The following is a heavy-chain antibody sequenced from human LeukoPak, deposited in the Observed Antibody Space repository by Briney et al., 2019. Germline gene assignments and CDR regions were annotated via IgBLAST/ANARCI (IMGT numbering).Heavy chain of an antibody. V-gene: IGHV1-69*13. D-gene: IGHD6-13*01. CDR2: IIPIFGTA. CDR1: GGTFSSYA. J-gene: IGHJ5*02. CDR3: ARAAYSSSWYFWFDP. Sequence: GASVKVSCKXSGGTFSSYAITWVRQAPGQGLEWMGGIIPIFGTANYAQKFQGRVTITADESTTTAYMELSSLRSEDTAVYYCARAAYSSSWYFWFDPWGQGTLVTVSS.